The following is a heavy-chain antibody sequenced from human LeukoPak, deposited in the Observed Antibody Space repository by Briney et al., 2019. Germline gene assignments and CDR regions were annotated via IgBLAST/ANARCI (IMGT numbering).Heavy chain of an antibody. Sequence: PSETLSLTCTVSGGSISSGSYYWSSIRQPAGKGLEWIGRIYTSGSTNYNLSLKSRVTISVDTSKNQFSLKLSSVTAADTAVYYCARDRVSPTLYYYYYMDVWGKGTTVTVSS. CDR2: IYTSGST. CDR1: GGSISSGSYY. CDR3: ARDRVSPTLYYYYYMDV. J-gene: IGHJ6*03. V-gene: IGHV4-61*02.